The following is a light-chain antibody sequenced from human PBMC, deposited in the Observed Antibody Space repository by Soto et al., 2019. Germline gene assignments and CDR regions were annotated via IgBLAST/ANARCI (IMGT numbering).Light chain of an antibody. J-gene: IGKJ2*01. CDR2: GAS. CDR1: QSVSSSY. V-gene: IGKV3-20*01. Sequence: ENVLTQSPGTLSLSPGERATLSCRASQSVSSSYLAWYQQKVGQAPRLLIYGASSRATGIPDRFSGSGSGTDFTLTISRLEPEDFAVYYCQQDGSSPRTFGQGTKLEIK. CDR3: QQDGSSPRT.